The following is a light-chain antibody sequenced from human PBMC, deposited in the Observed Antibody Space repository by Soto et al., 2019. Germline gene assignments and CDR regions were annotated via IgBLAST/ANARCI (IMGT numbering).Light chain of an antibody. V-gene: IGKV1-5*03. Sequence: DIQMTQSPATLSASVGDRLTIICGASQSISSWLAWYQQKPGKAPKLLIYKASSLESGVPSRFSGSGSGTEFTLTISSLQPDECATYYCQQYNSYPWTFGQGTKVDIK. CDR3: QQYNSYPWT. CDR1: QSISSW. J-gene: IGKJ1*01. CDR2: KAS.